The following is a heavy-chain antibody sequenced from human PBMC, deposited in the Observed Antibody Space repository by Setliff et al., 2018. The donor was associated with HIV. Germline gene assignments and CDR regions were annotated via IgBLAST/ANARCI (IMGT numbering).Heavy chain of an antibody. V-gene: IGHV3-21*04. CDR3: ATDRGTY. CDR1: GFTFSSYS. Sequence: GGSLRLSCAASGFTFSSYSMNWVRQAPGKGLECVSSISSSSSYIYYADSAKGRFTISRDNSKNALYLQMNSLRAEDTAVYYCATDRGTYWGQGTLVTVSS. CDR2: ISSSSSYI. D-gene: IGHD1-7*01. J-gene: IGHJ4*02.